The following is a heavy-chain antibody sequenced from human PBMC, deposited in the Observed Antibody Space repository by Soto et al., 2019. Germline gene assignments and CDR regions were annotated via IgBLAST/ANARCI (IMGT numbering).Heavy chain of an antibody. V-gene: IGHV1-8*02. J-gene: IGHJ4*02. CDR2: MNPNSGNT. CDR3: ARGLVAARPNDY. CDR1: GFTFTSSA. D-gene: IGHD6-6*01. Sequence: GASVKVSCKASGFTFTSSAVQWVRQATGQGLEWMGWMNPNSGNTGYAQKFQGRVTMTRNTSISTAYMELSSLRSEDTAVYYCARGLVAARPNDYWGQGTRVTVSS.